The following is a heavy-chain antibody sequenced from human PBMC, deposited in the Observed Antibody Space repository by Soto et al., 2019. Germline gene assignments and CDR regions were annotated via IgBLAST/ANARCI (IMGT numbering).Heavy chain of an antibody. V-gene: IGHV1-58*01. J-gene: IGHJ4*02. D-gene: IGHD1-26*01. CDR3: AKDLKPDGRWEIDF. CDR1: GFTFTSSA. Sequence: SVKVSCKASGFTFTSSAVQWVRQARGQRLEWIGWIVVGSGNTNYAQKFQERVTITRDMSTSTAYMELNSLRSEDTAVYYCAKDLKPDGRWEIDFWGQGTLVTVSS. CDR2: IVVGSGNT.